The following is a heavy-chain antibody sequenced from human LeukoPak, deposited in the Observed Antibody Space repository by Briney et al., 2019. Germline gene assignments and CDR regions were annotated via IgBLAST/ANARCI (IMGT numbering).Heavy chain of an antibody. CDR1: GGTFSSYA. V-gene: IGHV1-69*06. CDR3: ASSSTVKGAFDI. CDR2: IIPIFGTA. Sequence: ASVKVSCKASGGTFSSYAISWVRQAPGQGLEWMGGIIPIFGTANYAQKFQDRVTITADKSTSTAYMELSSLRSEDTAVYYCASSSTVKGAFDIWGQGTMVTVSS. D-gene: IGHD4-11*01. J-gene: IGHJ3*02.